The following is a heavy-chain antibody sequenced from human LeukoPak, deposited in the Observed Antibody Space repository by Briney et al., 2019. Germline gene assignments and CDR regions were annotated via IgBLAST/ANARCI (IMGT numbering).Heavy chain of an antibody. CDR2: ISSSSTYT. CDR1: GFTFRSYS. CDR3: AKTTWIQLWSNFDY. V-gene: IGHV3-21*04. D-gene: IGHD5-18*01. Sequence: GGSLRLSCAASGFTFRSYSMNRVRQAPGKGLEWVSSISSSSTYTYYADSVKGRFTISRDNTKNSLYLQMNSLRAEDTAVYYRAKTTWIQLWSNFDYWGQGTLVTVSS. J-gene: IGHJ4*02.